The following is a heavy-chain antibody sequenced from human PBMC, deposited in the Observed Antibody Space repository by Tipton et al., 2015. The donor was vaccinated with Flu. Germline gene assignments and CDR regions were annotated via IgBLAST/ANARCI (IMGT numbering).Heavy chain of an antibody. J-gene: IGHJ4*02. CDR3: ARDREYGGNSGSFDY. V-gene: IGHV1-2*02. D-gene: IGHD4-23*01. CDR2: INPNSGGT. Sequence: QVQLVQSGAEVKKPGASVKVSCKASGYTFTGYYMHWVRQAPGQGLEWMGWINPNSGGTNYAQKFQGRVTMTRDTSISTAYMELSRLRSDDTAVYYCARDREYGGNSGSFDYWGQGTLVTVSS. CDR1: GYTFTGYY.